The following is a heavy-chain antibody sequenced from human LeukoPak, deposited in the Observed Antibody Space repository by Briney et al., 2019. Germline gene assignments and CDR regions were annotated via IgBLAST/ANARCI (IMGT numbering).Heavy chain of an antibody. V-gene: IGHV3-23*01. J-gene: IGHJ4*02. CDR2: ITSAGGTT. CDR1: KFTFSIYA. Sequence: GGSLRLSCAASKFTFSIYAMSWVRQAPGKGLEWVSSITSAGGTTWYAGSVKGRFTISRDNSKNTLYLQMNSLRAEDTAVYYCAKRPPGGSYTDYWGQGTLVTVSS. CDR3: AKRPPGGSYTDY. D-gene: IGHD1-26*01.